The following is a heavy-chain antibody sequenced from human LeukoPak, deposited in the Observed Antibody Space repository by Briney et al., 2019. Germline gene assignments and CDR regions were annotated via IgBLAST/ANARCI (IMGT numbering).Heavy chain of an antibody. CDR1: GFSLTRYW. CDR3: ARDGFAVAYDY. V-gene: IGHV3-7*01. D-gene: IGHD4-23*01. CDR2: IKEDGSEK. J-gene: IGHJ4*02. Sequence: GGSLRLSCAASGFSLTRYWMSWVRQAPGKGLEWVATIKEDGSEKNYADSVKGRFTISRDNAKNSLYLQMNSLRVEDTAVYYCARDGFAVAYDYWGQGTLVTVSS.